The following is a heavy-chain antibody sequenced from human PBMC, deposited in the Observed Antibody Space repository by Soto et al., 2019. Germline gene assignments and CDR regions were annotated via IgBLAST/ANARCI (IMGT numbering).Heavy chain of an antibody. CDR1: GGTFSSYA. CDR3: SRVGWNHEEGNYFDY. Sequence: QVQLVQSGAEVKKPGSSVKVSCKASGGTFSSYAISWVRQAPGQGLEWMGGIIPIFGTANYAQKFQGRVTITADEAKSTADMEQTSVRSEDMAVYLCSRVGWNHEEGNYFDYYSQGTMVTVSA. J-gene: IGHJ4*02. D-gene: IGHD1-1*01. CDR2: IIPIFGTA. V-gene: IGHV1-69*01.